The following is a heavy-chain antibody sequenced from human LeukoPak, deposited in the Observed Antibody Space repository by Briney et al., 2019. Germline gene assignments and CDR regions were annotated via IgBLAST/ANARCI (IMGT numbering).Heavy chain of an antibody. J-gene: IGHJ4*02. CDR2: IYYSGST. V-gene: IGHV4-39*01. CDR1: GGSISSSSYY. CDR3: ARHASVLRTGNFDY. D-gene: IGHD1-14*01. Sequence: SETLSLTCTVSGGSISSSSYYWGWIRQPPGKGLEWIGSIYYSGSTYYNPSLKSRVTISVDTSKNQFSLKLSSVTAADTAVYYCARHASVLRTGNFDYWGQGTLSPSPQ.